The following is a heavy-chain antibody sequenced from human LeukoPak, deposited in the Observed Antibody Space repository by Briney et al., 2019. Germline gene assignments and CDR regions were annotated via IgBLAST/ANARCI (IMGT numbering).Heavy chain of an antibody. Sequence: GGSLRLSCAASGFTFSSYSMNWVRQAPGKGLEWVSSISSSSSYIYYADSVKGRFTISRDNAKNPLYLQMNSLRAEDTAVYYCARDRQQWLAQGFDPWGQGTLVTVSS. CDR2: ISSSSSYI. CDR1: GFTFSSYS. D-gene: IGHD6-19*01. J-gene: IGHJ5*02. CDR3: ARDRQQWLAQGFDP. V-gene: IGHV3-21*01.